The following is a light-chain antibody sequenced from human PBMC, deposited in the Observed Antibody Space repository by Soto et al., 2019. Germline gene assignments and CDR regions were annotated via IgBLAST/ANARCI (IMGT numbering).Light chain of an antibody. CDR2: TNN. J-gene: IGLJ1*01. V-gene: IGLV1-44*01. Sequence: QSALTQPPSASATPGQRVTISCSGSNSNIGTNTVSWYQQLPGTAPRLLIYTNNQRPSGVPQRFSGSKTGTSASLAIGGLQSEDGADYYCAAWDDSLGAYVFGTGTKVTVL. CDR3: AAWDDSLGAYV. CDR1: NSNIGTNT.